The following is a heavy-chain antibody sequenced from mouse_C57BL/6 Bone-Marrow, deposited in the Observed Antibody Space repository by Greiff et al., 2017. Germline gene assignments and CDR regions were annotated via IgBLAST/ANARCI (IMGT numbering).Heavy chain of an antibody. V-gene: IGHV1-81*01. Sequence: VQLQQSGAELARPGASVKLSCKASGYTFTSYGISWVKQRTGQGLEWIGEIYPRSGNTYYNEKFKGKATLTADKSSSTAYMELRSLTSEDSAVYFCARRDSPGYVGYWGQGTTLTVSS. D-gene: IGHD3-2*02. CDR3: ARRDSPGYVGY. CDR2: IYPRSGNT. J-gene: IGHJ2*01. CDR1: GYTFTSYG.